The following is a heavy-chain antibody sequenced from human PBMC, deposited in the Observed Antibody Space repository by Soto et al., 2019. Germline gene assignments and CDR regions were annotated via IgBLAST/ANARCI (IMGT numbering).Heavy chain of an antibody. J-gene: IGHJ4*02. CDR2: IYSGGST. D-gene: IGHD6-13*01. CDR3: ARDMADYDSSSWYY. Sequence: GGSLRLSCAASGFTVSSNYMSWVRRAPGKGLEWVSVIYSGGSTYYADSVKGRFTISRDNSKNTLYLQMNSLRAEDTAVYYCARDMADYDSSSWYYWGQGTLVTVSS. V-gene: IGHV3-66*01. CDR1: GFTVSSNY.